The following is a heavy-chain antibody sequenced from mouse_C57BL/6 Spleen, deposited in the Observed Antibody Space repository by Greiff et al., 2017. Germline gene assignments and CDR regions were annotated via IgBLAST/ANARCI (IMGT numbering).Heavy chain of an antibody. J-gene: IGHJ3*01. D-gene: IGHD1-1*02. CDR3: TRGGYDGGSDNWFAY. V-gene: IGHV1-15*01. CDR1: GYTFTDYE. Sequence: VQLVESGAELVRPGASVTLSCKASGYTFTDYEMNWVKQTPVHGLEWIGAIDPETGGTAYNQKFKGKAILTADQSSSTAYMELRSLTSEDSAVYYCTRGGYDGGSDNWFAYRGNGTLVTAAA. CDR2: IDPETGGT.